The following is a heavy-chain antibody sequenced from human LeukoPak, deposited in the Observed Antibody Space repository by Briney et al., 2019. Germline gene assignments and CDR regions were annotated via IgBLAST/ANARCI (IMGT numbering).Heavy chain of an antibody. Sequence: PSETLSLTCTVSGGSISSSSYYWGWIRQPPGKGLEWIGSIYYSGSTYYNPSLKSRVTISVDTSKNQFSLKLSSVTAADTAVYYCAREGDYYGSGSYYYYYMDVWGKGTTVTVSS. CDR2: IYYSGST. CDR1: GGSISSSSYY. CDR3: AREGDYYGSGSYYYYYMDV. J-gene: IGHJ6*03. D-gene: IGHD3-10*01. V-gene: IGHV4-39*07.